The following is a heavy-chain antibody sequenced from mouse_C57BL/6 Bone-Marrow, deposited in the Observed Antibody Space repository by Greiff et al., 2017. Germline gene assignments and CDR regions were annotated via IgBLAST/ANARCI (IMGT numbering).Heavy chain of an antibody. CDR1: GFTFSDYG. V-gene: IGHV5-17*01. CDR3: ARGITTVVATDYFDY. CDR2: ISSGSSTI. D-gene: IGHD1-1*01. J-gene: IGHJ2*01. Sequence: EVKLMESGGGLVKPGGSLKLSCAASGFTFSDYGMHWVRQAPEKGLEWVAYISSGSSTIYYADTVKGRFTISRDNAKNTLFLQMTSLRSEDTAMYYCARGITTVVATDYFDYWGQGTTLTVSS.